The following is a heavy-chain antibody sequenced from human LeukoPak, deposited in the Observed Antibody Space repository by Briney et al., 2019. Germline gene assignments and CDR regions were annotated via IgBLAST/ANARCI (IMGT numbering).Heavy chain of an antibody. V-gene: IGHV4-34*01. CDR3: ARGGIITMIIVVPDAFDI. J-gene: IGHJ3*02. D-gene: IGHD3-22*01. CDR2: INHSGST. CDR1: GGSFSGYY. Sequence: PSETLSLTCAVYGGSFSGYYWSWIRQPPGKGLEWIGEINHSGSTNYNPSLKSRVTISVDTSKNQFSLKLSSVTAADTAVHYCARGGIITMIIVVPDAFDIWGQGTMVTVSS.